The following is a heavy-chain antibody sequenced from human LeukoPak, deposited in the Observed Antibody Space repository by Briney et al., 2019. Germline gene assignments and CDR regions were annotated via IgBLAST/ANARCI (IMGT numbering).Heavy chain of an antibody. CDR3: ARGYSSGWYY. CDR2: INHSGST. J-gene: IGHJ4*02. Sequence: SETLSLTCAVYGGSLSGYYWSWIRQPPGKGLEWIGEINHSGSTNYNPSLKSRVTISVDTSKNQFSLKLSSVTAADTAVYYCARGYSSGWYYWGQGTLVTVSS. V-gene: IGHV4-34*01. CDR1: GGSLSGYY. D-gene: IGHD6-19*01.